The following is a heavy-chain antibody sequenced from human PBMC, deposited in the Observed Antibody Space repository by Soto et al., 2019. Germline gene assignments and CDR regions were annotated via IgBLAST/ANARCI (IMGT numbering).Heavy chain of an antibody. CDR3: PLPDPPEASYDFWSGKVDDSFDM. J-gene: IGHJ3*02. V-gene: IGHV3-30*03. CDR1: GFTFSSYG. D-gene: IGHD3-3*01. CDR2: ISYDGSNK. Sequence: QVQLVESGGGVVQPGRSLRLSCAASGFTFSSYGMHWVRQAPGKGLEWVAVISYDGSNKYYADSVKGRFTISRDNSKNPLYLQMNSLRAEDTAVYYCPLPDPPEASYDFWSGKVDDSFDMWGQGTMVTVSS.